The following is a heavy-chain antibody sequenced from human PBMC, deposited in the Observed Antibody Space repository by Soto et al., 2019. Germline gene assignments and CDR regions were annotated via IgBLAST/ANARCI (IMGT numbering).Heavy chain of an antibody. J-gene: IGHJ4*02. CDR3: AKEYCASTSRNCDH. D-gene: IGHD2-2*01. Sequence: EVQLLESGGGLVQPGGSLRLSCAASGFTFINYDMSWVRQAPVKGLEWVSAIRGSGASTYYADPVKGRVTLARDNAKNALDLQMNSLRAEDTAVYYCAKEYCASTSRNCDHWGQGTLGTVSS. CDR1: GFTFINYD. V-gene: IGHV3-23*01. CDR2: IRGSGAST.